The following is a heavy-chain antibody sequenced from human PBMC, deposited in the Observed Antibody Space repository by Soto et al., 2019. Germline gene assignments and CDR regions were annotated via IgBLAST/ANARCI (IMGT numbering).Heavy chain of an antibody. CDR1: GFTFSSYG. CDR2: IWYDGSNK. J-gene: IGHJ4*02. CDR3: ARESITMVRGVDY. D-gene: IGHD3-10*01. V-gene: IGHV3-33*01. Sequence: QVQLVESGGGVVQPGRSLRLSCAASGFTFSSYGMHWVRQAPGKGLEWVGVIWYDGSNKYYADSVKGRFTISRDNSKNPLYLQMNSLRAEDTAVYYCARESITMVRGVDYWGQGTLVTVSS.